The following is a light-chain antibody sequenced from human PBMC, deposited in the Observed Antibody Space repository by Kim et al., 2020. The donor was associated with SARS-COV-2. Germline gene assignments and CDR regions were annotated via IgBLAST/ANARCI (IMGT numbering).Light chain of an antibody. CDR1: TSNFETDS. J-gene: IGLJ2*01. V-gene: IGLV1-44*01. CDR3: AAWDDNLYGHVV. CDR2: KNS. Sequence: ELTQPPSASGTPGQRVIISCSGSTSNFETDSVNWYQRLPGAAPKLLIYKNSHRASGVLDRFFGSKSGTSAALAITGLQSEDEADYYCAAWDDNLYGHVVFGGGTQLTVL.